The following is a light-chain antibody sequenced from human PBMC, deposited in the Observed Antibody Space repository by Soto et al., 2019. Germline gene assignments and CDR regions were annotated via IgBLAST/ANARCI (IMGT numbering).Light chain of an antibody. Sequence: DSQMTQSPSSLSASVGDRVTMTCRASQSISSYLNWYQQKPGKAPKLLIYAASSLQSGVPSRFSGSGSGTDFTLTISSLQPEDFATYYCQQSYSTGITFGQGTRLEI. V-gene: IGKV1-39*01. J-gene: IGKJ5*01. CDR1: QSISSY. CDR2: AAS. CDR3: QQSYSTGIT.